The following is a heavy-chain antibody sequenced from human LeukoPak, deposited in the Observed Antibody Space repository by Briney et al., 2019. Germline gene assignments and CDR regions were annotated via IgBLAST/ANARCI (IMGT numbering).Heavy chain of an antibody. J-gene: IGHJ4*02. Sequence: GGSLRLSCAASGFTFSSYGMHWVRQAPGKGLELVAFIRYDGSNKYYADSVKGRFTISRDNSKNTLYLQMNSLRAEDTAVYYCAKEEVQWELRFDYWGQGTLVTVSS. CDR3: AKEEVQWELRFDY. CDR1: GFTFSSYG. CDR2: IRYDGSNK. D-gene: IGHD1-26*01. V-gene: IGHV3-30*02.